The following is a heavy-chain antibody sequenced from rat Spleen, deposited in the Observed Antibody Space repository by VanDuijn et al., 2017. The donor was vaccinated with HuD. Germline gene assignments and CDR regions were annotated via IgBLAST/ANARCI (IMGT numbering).Heavy chain of an antibody. CDR3: ARYRATIDWYFDF. CDR1: GYSITNNY. Sequence: DVQLQESGPGLVKPSQSLSLTRSVTGYSITNNYWGWIRKFPGNKMEWIGHISYSNSTNYNPSLKSRISITRDTSKNQFFLQLNSVTTEDTATYFCARYRATIDWYFDFWGPGTMVTVSS. CDR2: ISYSNST. J-gene: IGHJ1*01. D-gene: IGHD1-10*01. V-gene: IGHV3-1*01.